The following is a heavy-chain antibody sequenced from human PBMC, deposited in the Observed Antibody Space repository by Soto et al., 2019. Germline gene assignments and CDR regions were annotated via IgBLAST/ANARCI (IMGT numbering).Heavy chain of an antibody. Sequence: SETLSLTCTVSGGSISSYYWSWIRQPPGKGLEWIGYIYYSGSTNYNPSLKSRVTISVDTSKNQFSLKLSSVTAADTAVYYCASNRGKRYCSAGSCNCFTCHIWGQGT. D-gene: IGHD2-15*01. J-gene: IGHJ3*02. CDR1: GGSISSYY. V-gene: IGHV4-59*08. CDR2: IYYSGST. CDR3: ASNRGKRYCSAGSCNCFTCHI.